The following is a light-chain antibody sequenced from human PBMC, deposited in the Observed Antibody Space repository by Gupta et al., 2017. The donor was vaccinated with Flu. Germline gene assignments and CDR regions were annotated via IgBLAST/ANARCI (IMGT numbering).Light chain of an antibody. CDR2: EVT. Sequence: QSALPQPPSASGSPGQSITISCTGTSSDVGGYKYVSCHQQHAGNPPNLIIYEVTKRTAGVPGRFSGSKAGNTASLTISGRQAEDEGDYYCSSHTSSDTLGFGRGTTLTVL. CDR3: SSHTSSDTLG. V-gene: IGLV2-8*01. CDR1: SSDVGGYKY. J-gene: IGLJ2*01.